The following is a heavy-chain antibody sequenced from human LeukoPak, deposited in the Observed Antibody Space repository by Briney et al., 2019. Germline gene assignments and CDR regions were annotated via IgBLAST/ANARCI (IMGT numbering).Heavy chain of an antibody. J-gene: IGHJ4*02. CDR2: ISGNGQQT. CDR3: AKDANYLDSSGYLIPFDY. V-gene: IGHV3-23*01. D-gene: IGHD3-22*01. Sequence: GGSLRLSCSASGFTFSGSAMTWVRQLPGGGLEWVSSISGNGQQTYYGDSVKGRFSVSRDNSQNTLYLQMDRLRADDSALYYCAKDANYLDSSGYLIPFDYWGQGTLVTVSS. CDR1: GFTFSGSA.